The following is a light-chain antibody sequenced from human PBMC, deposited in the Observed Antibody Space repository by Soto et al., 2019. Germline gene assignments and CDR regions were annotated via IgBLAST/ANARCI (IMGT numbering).Light chain of an antibody. Sequence: SYELTQAPSVSVSPGQTASITCSGDKLGDKYVSWYQQKPGQSPVLVMYQDRKRPPGIPERFSGSNSGNAATLTISGPQPMDEGDYYCQAWDINTVVFGGGTKLTVL. CDR2: QDR. J-gene: IGLJ2*01. CDR3: QAWDINTVV. CDR1: KLGDKY. V-gene: IGLV3-1*01.